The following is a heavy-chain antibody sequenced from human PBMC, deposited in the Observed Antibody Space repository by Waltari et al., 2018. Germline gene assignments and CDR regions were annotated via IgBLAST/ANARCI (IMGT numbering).Heavy chain of an antibody. D-gene: IGHD6-13*01. V-gene: IGHV3-7*01. J-gene: IGHJ4*02. CDR3: TRGGRDSSWYWRD. CDR2: IKQEGSEK. CDR1: GLSFSNYW. Sequence: EVQLVESGGGLAQPGGSLRLSCAASGLSFSNYWMTWVRQASGKGPEWVANIKQEGSEKYYMDSVKGRFTISRDNAKNSLYLQMNNLRVEDTAVYYCTRGGRDSSWYWRDWGQGTLVTVSS.